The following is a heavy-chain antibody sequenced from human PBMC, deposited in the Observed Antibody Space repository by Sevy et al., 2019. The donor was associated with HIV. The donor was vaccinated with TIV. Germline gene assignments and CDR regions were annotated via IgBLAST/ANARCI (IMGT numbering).Heavy chain of an antibody. J-gene: IGHJ4*02. CDR2: ISGTGDHT. Sequence: GGSLRLSCAASGFTFSSFAMGWVRQAPGEGLDWISVISGTGDHTYYADSVKGRFTISRDNSKNTLFLRMNSLRAEDTAIFYCAKKMGGGSGMAFLVDYWGQGTLVTVSS. CDR1: GFTFSSFA. D-gene: IGHD2-8*01. V-gene: IGHV3-23*01. CDR3: AKKMGGGSGMAFLVDY.